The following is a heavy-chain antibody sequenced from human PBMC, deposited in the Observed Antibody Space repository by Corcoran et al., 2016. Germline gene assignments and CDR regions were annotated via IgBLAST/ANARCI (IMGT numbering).Heavy chain of an antibody. J-gene: IGHJ4*02. V-gene: IGHV4-59*01. Sequence: QVQLQESGPGLVKPSETLSLTCTVSGGPISSYYWSWIRQPPGKGLEWIGYIYYSGSTNYNPSLKSRVTISVDTSKNQFSLKLSSVTAADTAVYYCARGGIAVAVPFDYWGQGTLVTVSS. CDR3: ARGGIAVAVPFDY. CDR2: IYYSGST. D-gene: IGHD6-19*01. CDR1: GGPISSYY.